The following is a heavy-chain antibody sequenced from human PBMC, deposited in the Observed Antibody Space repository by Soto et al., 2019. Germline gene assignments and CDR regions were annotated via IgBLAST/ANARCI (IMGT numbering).Heavy chain of an antibody. Sequence: GESLKISCKGSGYSFANYWIAWVRQTPGKGLEWMGIIYPGDSDTRYSPSFQGHVTISADKSISTTYLQWSGLKASDSGMYYCARPLNSYYGMGVWGQGTTVTVSS. CDR3: ARPLNSYYGMGV. V-gene: IGHV5-51*01. CDR1: GYSFANYW. D-gene: IGHD3-10*01. J-gene: IGHJ6*02. CDR2: IYPGDSDT.